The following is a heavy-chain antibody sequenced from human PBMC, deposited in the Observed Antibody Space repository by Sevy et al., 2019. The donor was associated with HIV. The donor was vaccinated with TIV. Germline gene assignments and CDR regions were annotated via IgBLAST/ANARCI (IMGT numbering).Heavy chain of an antibody. CDR2: IFHTGST. J-gene: IGHJ5*02. Sequence: SETLSLTCTVSGGSINSGDYYWSWIRQHPEKGLEWIGYIFHTGSTCYNRSFQSRATISVDTSKNQFSLKLSLMTAADTAVYYCASEGTKGVWFDPWGQGTLVTVSS. CDR1: GGSINSGDYY. CDR3: ASEGTKGVWFDP. D-gene: IGHD3-16*01. V-gene: IGHV4-31*03.